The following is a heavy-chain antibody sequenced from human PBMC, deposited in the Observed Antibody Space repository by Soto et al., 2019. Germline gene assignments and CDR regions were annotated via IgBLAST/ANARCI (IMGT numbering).Heavy chain of an antibody. CDR2: IYYSGST. D-gene: IGHD3-10*01. CDR1: GGSIGSGEYY. J-gene: IGHJ4*02. Sequence: ETLSLTCTVSGGSIGSGEYYWGWIRQPPGKGLEWIGYIYYSGSTNYNPSLKSRVTISVDTSKNQFSLKLNSMTAADTAVYYCARHNYGSGSTYFDYWGQGTLVTVSS. CDR3: ARHNYGSGSTYFDY. V-gene: IGHV4-61*05.